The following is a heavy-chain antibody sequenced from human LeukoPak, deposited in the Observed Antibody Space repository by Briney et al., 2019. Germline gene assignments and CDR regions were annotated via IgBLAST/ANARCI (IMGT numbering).Heavy chain of an antibody. CDR1: GGTFSSYA. CDR2: INPNSGVT. V-gene: IGHV1-2*02. J-gene: IGHJ4*02. D-gene: IGHD7-27*01. Sequence: ASVKVSCKASGGTFSSYAISWVRQAPGQGLEWMGWINPNSGVTNYAQKFQGRVTMTRDTSINTDYMELSRLRSDDTALYYCTRDGFSGAAFDYWGQGTLVTVSS. CDR3: TRDGFSGAAFDY.